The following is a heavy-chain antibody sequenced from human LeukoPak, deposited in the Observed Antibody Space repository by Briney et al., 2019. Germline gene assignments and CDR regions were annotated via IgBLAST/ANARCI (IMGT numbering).Heavy chain of an antibody. V-gene: IGHV3-43*01. CDR3: AKGPLYGSGSYTFDY. D-gene: IGHD3-10*01. CDR2: ISWDGGST. CDR1: GFTFDAYT. Sequence: PGGSLRLSCAASGFTFDAYTMHWVRPAPGKGLEWVSLISWDGGSTYYADSVKGRFTISRDNSKNSLYLQMNSLRTEDTALYYCAKGPLYGSGSYTFDYWGQGTLVTVSS. J-gene: IGHJ4*02.